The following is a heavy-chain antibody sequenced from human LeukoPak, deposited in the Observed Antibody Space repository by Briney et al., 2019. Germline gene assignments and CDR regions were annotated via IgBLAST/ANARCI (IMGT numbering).Heavy chain of an antibody. CDR3: ARDLFGVVNLYYYYYMDV. CDR2: INWNGGST. D-gene: IGHD3-3*01. J-gene: IGHJ6*03. V-gene: IGHV3-20*04. CDR1: GFTFSSYA. Sequence: PGGSLRLSCAASGFTFSSYAMSWVRQAPGKGLEWVSGINWNGGSTGYADSVKGRFTISRDNAKNSLYLQMNSLRAEDTALYYCARDLFGVVNLYYYYYMDVWGKGTTVTVSS.